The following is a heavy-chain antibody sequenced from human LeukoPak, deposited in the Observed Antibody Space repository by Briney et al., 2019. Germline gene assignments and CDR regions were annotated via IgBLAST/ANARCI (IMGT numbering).Heavy chain of an antibody. D-gene: IGHD1-1*01. J-gene: IGHJ3*02. Sequence: GESLKISCKGSGYTFTAYWIGWVRQMPGKGLEWMGIVYPGDSDSRYSPSFQGQVTFSADKSISTAYLQWSSLKASDTAMYYCARQGTGDSFDIWGQGTVVTVSS. CDR1: GYTFTAYW. CDR2: VYPGDSDS. CDR3: ARQGTGDSFDI. V-gene: IGHV5-51*01.